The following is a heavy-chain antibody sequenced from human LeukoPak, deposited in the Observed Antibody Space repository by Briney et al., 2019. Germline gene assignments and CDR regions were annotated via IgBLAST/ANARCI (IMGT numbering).Heavy chain of an antibody. CDR2: IYSGGNT. D-gene: IGHD1-1*01. J-gene: IGHJ2*01. V-gene: IGHV3-23*03. CDR3: TRWNGGDWYFDL. Sequence: GGSLRLSCAASGFTFSSYAMSWVRQAPGRGLEWVSLIYSGGNTYYADSVKGRFTISRDHSRNTLYLQMNTLRVDDTAVYYCTRWNGGDWYFDLWGRGALVTVSS. CDR1: GFTFSSYA.